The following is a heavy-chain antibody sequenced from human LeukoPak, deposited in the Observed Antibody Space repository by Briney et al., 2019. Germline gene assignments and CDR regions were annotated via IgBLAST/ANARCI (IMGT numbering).Heavy chain of an antibody. D-gene: IGHD6-25*01. CDR1: GFTFSNYA. Sequence: GGSLRLSCAASGFTFSNYAMSRVRRAPGKGLEWVSYISSSSSTIYYADSVKGRFTISRDNAKNSLYLQMNSLRAEDTAVYYCAKDRVIAAGDDAFDIWGQGTLVTVSS. CDR3: AKDRVIAAGDDAFDI. CDR2: ISSSSSTI. V-gene: IGHV3-48*01. J-gene: IGHJ3*02.